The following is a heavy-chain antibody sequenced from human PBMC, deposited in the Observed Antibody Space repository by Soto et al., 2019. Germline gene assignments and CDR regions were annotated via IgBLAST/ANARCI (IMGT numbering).Heavy chain of an antibody. CDR1: GGSISSGDYY. CDR3: ARDVVRYLYGMDV. Sequence: QVQLQESGPGLVKPSQTLSLTCTVSGGSISSGDYYWSWIRQPPGKGLEWIGYIYYSGSTYYNPPLKSRVTISPATSKHQCSMRLSSVTAADTAVYYCARDVVRYLYGMDVWGQGTTVTVSS. V-gene: IGHV4-30-4*01. D-gene: IGHD3-9*01. J-gene: IGHJ6*02. CDR2: IYYSGST.